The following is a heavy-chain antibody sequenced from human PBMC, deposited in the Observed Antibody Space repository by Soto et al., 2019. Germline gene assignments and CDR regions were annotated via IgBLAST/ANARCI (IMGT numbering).Heavy chain of an antibody. CDR1: GFTISSYW. CDR3: ARGRPVKGSSWYGAPDY. J-gene: IGHJ4*02. D-gene: IGHD6-13*01. CDR2: INSDGSST. Sequence: GGSLRLSCAASGFTISSYWMHWVRQAPGKGLVWVSRINSDGSSTSYADSVKGRFTISRDNAKNTLFLQMNSLRAEDTAVYYCARGRPVKGSSWYGAPDYWGQGTLVTVSS. V-gene: IGHV3-74*01.